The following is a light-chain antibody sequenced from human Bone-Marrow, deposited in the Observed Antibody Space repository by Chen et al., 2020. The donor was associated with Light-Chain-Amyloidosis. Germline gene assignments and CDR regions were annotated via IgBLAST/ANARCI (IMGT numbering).Light chain of an antibody. CDR1: SSDVGGYHY. V-gene: IGLV2-14*01. Sequence: QSALTQPASVSGSPGQSITIFCTGTSSDVGGYHYVSWYQQHPGKAPKLLIYDVSNRTAGVSNRFSGSKSGNAASLTISGLQAEDEADYYCSSYTSSSTGIFGSGTKVTVL. J-gene: IGLJ1*01. CDR2: DVS. CDR3: SSYTSSSTGI.